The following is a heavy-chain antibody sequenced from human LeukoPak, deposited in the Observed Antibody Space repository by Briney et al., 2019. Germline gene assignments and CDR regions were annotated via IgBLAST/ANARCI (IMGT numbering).Heavy chain of an antibody. CDR2: INPNSGGT. CDR1: GDTFTRYY. J-gene: IGHJ4*02. V-gene: IGHV1-2*02. Sequence: ASVKVSCKASGDTFTRYYMHWVRPPPGPGLERMGWINPNSGGTDYAQKFQGRVTLTRDTSISTAYMELSRVRSDDTAVYYCASYSGSYSSDFDYWGQGTLVTVSS. CDR3: ASYSGSYSSDFDY. D-gene: IGHD1-26*01.